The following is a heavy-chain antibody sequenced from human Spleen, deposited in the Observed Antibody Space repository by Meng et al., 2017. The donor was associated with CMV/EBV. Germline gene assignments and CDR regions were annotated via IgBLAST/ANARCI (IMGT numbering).Heavy chain of an antibody. CDR3: AKVGSTSCYEV. J-gene: IGHJ4*02. V-gene: IGHV1-69*05. CDR2: FIPVFGTP. CDR1: GSTFSDYA. Sequence: SCKTSGSTFSDYAVSWVRQAPGQGLEWMGGFIPVFGTPEYAQNFQGRVTITTDESTSTSYMELSSLRSEDTAVYYCAKVGSTSCYEVWGQGALVTVSS. D-gene: IGHD2-2*01.